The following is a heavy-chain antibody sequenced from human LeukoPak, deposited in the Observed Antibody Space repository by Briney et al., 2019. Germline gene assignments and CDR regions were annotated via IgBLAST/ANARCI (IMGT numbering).Heavy chain of an antibody. CDR3: ARAKFRGVIRYTPPGY. CDR2: INPSGGST. V-gene: IGHV1-46*03. Sequence: ASVKVSCKASGYTFTSYYMHWVRQAPGQGLEWMGIINPSGGSTSYAQKLQGRVTMTRDTSTSTVYMELSSLRSEDTAVYCCARAKFRGVIRYTPPGYWGQGTLVTVSS. D-gene: IGHD3-10*01. CDR1: GYTFTSYY. J-gene: IGHJ4*02.